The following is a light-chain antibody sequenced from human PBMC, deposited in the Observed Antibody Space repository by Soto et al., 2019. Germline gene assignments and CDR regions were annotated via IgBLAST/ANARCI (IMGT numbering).Light chain of an antibody. CDR1: ESVGTY. CDR3: QPRRNWPPYT. CDR2: DAV. Sequence: EIVLTQSPDTLSVSPGERATLSCRASESVGTYIGWYQQKPGQAPRLLISDAVNRAAGIPASFSGSGSGTDCTLSISSLETEDFAVFYWQPRRNWPPYTFGQGPKLEIK. J-gene: IGKJ2*01. V-gene: IGKV3-11*01.